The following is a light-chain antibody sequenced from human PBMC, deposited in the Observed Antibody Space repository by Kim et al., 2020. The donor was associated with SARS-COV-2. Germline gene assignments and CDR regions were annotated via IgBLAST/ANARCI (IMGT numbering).Light chain of an antibody. J-gene: IGKJ1*01. Sequence: GDRVTITCRASQSISVWLAWYQQKPGKAPKLLIYKASSLESGVPSRFSGSGSGTEFTLTISSLQPDDFATYYCQQYNRYSRTFGQGTKVDIK. CDR3: QQYNRYSRT. CDR1: QSISVW. V-gene: IGKV1-5*03. CDR2: KAS.